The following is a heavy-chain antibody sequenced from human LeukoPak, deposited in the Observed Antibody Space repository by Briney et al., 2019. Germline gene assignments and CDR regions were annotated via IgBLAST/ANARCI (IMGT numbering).Heavy chain of an antibody. CDR1: GASISSRTYY. D-gene: IGHD5-12*01. V-gene: IGHV4-39*02. CDR3: ARDGDIVATIDAFDI. CDR2: IYYSGSA. J-gene: IGHJ3*02. Sequence: PSETLSLTCTVSGASISSRTYYWDWIRQPPGKGLEWIGNIYYSGSAYFNPSLRSRVTISVDTSKNQFSLKLSSVTAADTAVYYCARDGDIVATIDAFDIWGQGTMVTVSS.